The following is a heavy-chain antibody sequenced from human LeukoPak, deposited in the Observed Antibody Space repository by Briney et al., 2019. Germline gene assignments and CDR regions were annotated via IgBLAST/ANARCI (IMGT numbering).Heavy chain of an antibody. Sequence: ASVTVSCKASGYTFTSYGISWVRQAPGQGLEWMGWISAYNGNTEYAQKLQGRVTMTTDTSTSTAYMELRSLRSDDTAVYYCARVLGIQIWGSFDYWGQGTLVTVSS. CDR2: ISAYNGNT. J-gene: IGHJ4*02. CDR1: GYTFTSYG. D-gene: IGHD5-18*01. V-gene: IGHV1-18*01. CDR3: ARVLGIQIWGSFDY.